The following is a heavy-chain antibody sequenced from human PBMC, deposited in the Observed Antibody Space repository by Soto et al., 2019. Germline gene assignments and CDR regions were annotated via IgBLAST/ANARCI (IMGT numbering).Heavy chain of an antibody. V-gene: IGHV6-1*01. D-gene: IGHD2-2*01. J-gene: IGHJ6*02. CDR2: TYYRSKWYN. Sequence: SQTLSLTCAISGDSVSSNSAAWNWIRQSPSRGLEWLGRTYYRSKWYNDYAVSVKSRITINPDTSKNQFSLQLNSVTPEDTAEYYCARELGSCSSTSCDYYYYYGMDVWGQGTTATVSS. CDR1: GDSVSSNSAA. CDR3: ARELGSCSSTSCDYYYYYGMDV.